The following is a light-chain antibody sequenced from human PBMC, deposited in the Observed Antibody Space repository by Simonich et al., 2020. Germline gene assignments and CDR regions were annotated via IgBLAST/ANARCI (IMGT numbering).Light chain of an antibody. Sequence: QSALTQPASVSGSPGQSITISCTGTSSDVGGYNYVSWYQQHPGKAPKLMIYDFSKPPAGVSNRFSGAKSGNTASLTISGLQAEDEADYYCSSYTSSSSVVFGGGTKLTVL. J-gene: IGLJ2*01. CDR3: SSYTSSSSVV. V-gene: IGLV2-14*01. CDR2: DFS. CDR1: SSDVGGYNY.